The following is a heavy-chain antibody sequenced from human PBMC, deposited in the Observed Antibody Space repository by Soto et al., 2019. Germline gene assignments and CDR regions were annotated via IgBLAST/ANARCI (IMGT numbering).Heavy chain of an antibody. CDR2: ISDRASSI. CDR3: ARGAKQLTP. Sequence: QVQLVESGGGLVKPGGSLRISCAASGFTLSDYYMSWIRQAPGKGLELVSYISDRASSIYYADSVKGRFTISRDNAKNSLYLQMNSLSGEDTAVYYCARGAKQLTPWGQGTLVTVSS. CDR1: GFTLSDYY. V-gene: IGHV3-11*01. D-gene: IGHD5-18*01. J-gene: IGHJ5*02.